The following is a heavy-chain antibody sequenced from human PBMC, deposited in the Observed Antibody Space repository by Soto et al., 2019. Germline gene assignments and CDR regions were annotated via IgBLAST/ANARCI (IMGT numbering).Heavy chain of an antibody. J-gene: IGHJ4*01. D-gene: IGHD6-19*01. V-gene: IGHV2-70*04. Sequence: SGPTLVNPTQTLTLTCTFSGFSLTTNGMRVSWIRQPPGKALEWLARIDWDDDKFYNTSLKTRLTISKDTSKNQVVLTLTNVDPADTATYYCARVRTSSSCWFVFDYWGPGTLVTVS. CDR1: GFSLTTNGMR. CDR3: ARVRTSSSCWFVFDY. CDR2: IDWDDDK.